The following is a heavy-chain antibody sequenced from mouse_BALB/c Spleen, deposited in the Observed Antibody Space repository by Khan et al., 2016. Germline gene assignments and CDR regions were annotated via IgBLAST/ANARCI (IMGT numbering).Heavy chain of an antibody. Sequence: QIQLVQSGPELKKPGETVKISCKASGYTFTNYGMNWVKQAPGKGLKWMGWINTYTGEPTYADDFKGRFAFSLETSASPASSQLNNPTNAATATYFGARRSIYYDDDGFAYWGQGTLVTVSA. J-gene: IGHJ3*01. CDR1: GYTFTNYG. CDR3: ARRSIYYDDDGFAY. D-gene: IGHD2-4*01. V-gene: IGHV9-3-1*01. CDR2: INTYTGEP.